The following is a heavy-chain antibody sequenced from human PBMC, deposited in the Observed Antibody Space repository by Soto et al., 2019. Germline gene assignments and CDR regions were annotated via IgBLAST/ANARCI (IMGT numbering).Heavy chain of an antibody. CDR1: GFTFSNCV. CDR2: ITTNGHT. D-gene: IGHD2-15*01. Sequence: EVHLLESGGVLVQPGESLRLSCETSGFTFSNCVMTWVRQPPGKRLEWVSGITTNGHTDYADSVKGRFTISRDNSKNMVCLRMESPTVEYTAVYYCAKGLLNGRCYAADWGQGTLVTVSS. V-gene: IGHV3-23*01. CDR3: AKGLLNGRCYAAD. J-gene: IGHJ4*02.